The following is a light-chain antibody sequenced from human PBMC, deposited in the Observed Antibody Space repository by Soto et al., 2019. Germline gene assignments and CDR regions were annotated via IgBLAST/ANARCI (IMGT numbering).Light chain of an antibody. J-gene: IGKJ5*01. Sequence: EIVLTQSPSTLSLSPWERATLSFRASQSVSSSLAWYQQKPGQSPRLLIYDTSNRATGIPARFSGSGSGTDFTLTISSLEPEDFAVYYCQQRTNWRITFGQGTRLEIK. CDR1: QSVSSS. V-gene: IGKV3-11*01. CDR2: DTS. CDR3: QQRTNWRIT.